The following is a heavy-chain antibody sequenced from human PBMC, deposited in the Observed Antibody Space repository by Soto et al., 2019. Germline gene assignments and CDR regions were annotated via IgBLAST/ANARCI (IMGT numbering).Heavy chain of an antibody. D-gene: IGHD2-15*01. CDR1: GGSFSGYY. Sequence: PSETLSLTCAVYGGSFSGYYWSWIRQPPGKGLEWIGEINHSGSTNYNPSLKSRATISVDTSKNQFSLKLSSVTAADTAVYYCARARYCSGGSCYSIHWFDPRGQGTLVTVSS. J-gene: IGHJ5*02. CDR3: ARARYCSGGSCYSIHWFDP. CDR2: INHSGST. V-gene: IGHV4-34*01.